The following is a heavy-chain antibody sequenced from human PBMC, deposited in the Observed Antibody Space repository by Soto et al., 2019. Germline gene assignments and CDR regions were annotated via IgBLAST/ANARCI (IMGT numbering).Heavy chain of an antibody. V-gene: IGHV3-23*01. CDR1: GFTFSNYA. J-gene: IGHJ4*02. CDR3: AKAYFVWSSEQPYYFDS. Sequence: EVQLLDSGGGLVQPGGSLRLSCAASGFTFSNYAMTWVRQGPGKGLEWVSGISGSGGRSYYADSVKGRFTISRDNSKSTLYLQMNSLRAEDTAVYYCAKAYFVWSSEQPYYFDSWGQGTLVTVSS. D-gene: IGHD3-16*01. CDR2: ISGSGGRS.